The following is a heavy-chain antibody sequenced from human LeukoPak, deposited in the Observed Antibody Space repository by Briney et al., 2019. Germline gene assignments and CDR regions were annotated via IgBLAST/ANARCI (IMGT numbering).Heavy chain of an antibody. CDR3: ACYGSGSYYSGY. CDR1: GFTLDDYA. D-gene: IGHD3-10*01. V-gene: IGHV3-9*01. Sequence: GGSLRLSCAASGFTLDDYAMHWVRQAPGKGLEWVSGISWNSGSIGYADSVKGRFTISRDNAKNSLYLQMNSLRAEDTALYYCACYGSGSYYSGYWGQGTLVTVSS. J-gene: IGHJ4*02. CDR2: ISWNSGSI.